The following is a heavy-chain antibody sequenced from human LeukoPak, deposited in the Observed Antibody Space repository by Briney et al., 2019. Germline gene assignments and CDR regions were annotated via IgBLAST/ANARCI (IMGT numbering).Heavy chain of an antibody. CDR1: GFTFDDYT. Sequence: PGRSLRLSCAASGFTFDDYTMHWVRQVPGKGLEWVSGISWNSGSIGYADSVKGRFTISRDNAKNSLYLQMNSLRAEDTAVYYCAEVNTDWGQGTLVTVSS. J-gene: IGHJ4*02. V-gene: IGHV3-9*01. CDR3: AEVNTD. CDR2: ISWNSGSI. D-gene: IGHD3-22*01.